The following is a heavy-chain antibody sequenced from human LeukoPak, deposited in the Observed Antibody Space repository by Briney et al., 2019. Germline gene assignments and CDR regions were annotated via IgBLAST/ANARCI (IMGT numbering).Heavy chain of an antibody. D-gene: IGHD1-7*01. CDR2: MNPNSGNT. J-gene: IGHJ4*02. CDR3: ATDPFNWNWPEDYFDF. CDR1: GYTFTSYD. Sequence: GASVKVSCKASGYTFTSYDINWVRQAPGQGLEWMGWMNPNSGNTGYAQKFQGRVTMTEDTSTDTAYMELSSLRSEDTAVYYCATDPFNWNWPEDYFDFWGQGTLVTVSS. V-gene: IGHV1-8*02.